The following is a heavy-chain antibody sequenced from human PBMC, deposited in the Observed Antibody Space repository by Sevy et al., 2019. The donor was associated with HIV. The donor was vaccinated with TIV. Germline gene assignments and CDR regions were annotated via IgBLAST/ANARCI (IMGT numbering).Heavy chain of an antibody. CDR2: ITAYNDNR. J-gene: IGHJ4*02. CDR1: GYTFTSYG. V-gene: IGHV1-18*01. D-gene: IGHD1-26*01. CDR3: ARVRGYSGSQHFDY. Sequence: ASVKVSCKASGYTFTSYGINWVRQAPGQGLEWMGWITAYNDNRNYAQKFQDRVTMTTETSTGTAYMELRSLGSDDTAVYYCARVRGYSGSQHFDYWGQGTLVTVSS.